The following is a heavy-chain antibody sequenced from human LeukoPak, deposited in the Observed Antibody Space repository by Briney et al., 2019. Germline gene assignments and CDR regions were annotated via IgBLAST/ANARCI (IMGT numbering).Heavy chain of an antibody. CDR2: ISSSSSYI. CDR3: ARDQGIAAPNHPYYGMDV. Sequence: GGSLRFSCAASGFTFSSYSMNWVRQAPGKWLEWVSSISSSSSYIYYADSVKGRFTISRDNAKNSLYLQMNSLRAEDTAVYYCARDQGIAAPNHPYYGMDVWGQGTTVTVSS. CDR1: GFTFSSYS. J-gene: IGHJ6*02. D-gene: IGHD6-13*01. V-gene: IGHV3-21*01.